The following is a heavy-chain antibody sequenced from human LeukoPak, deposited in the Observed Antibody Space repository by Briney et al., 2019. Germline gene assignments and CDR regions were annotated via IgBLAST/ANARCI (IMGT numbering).Heavy chain of an antibody. CDR3: AKTQVHYDC. D-gene: IGHD4-17*01. Sequence: GGSLRLSCAASGFTFSSYGMTWVRQAPGKGLEWVSGIGVGGTTYYADSVKGRFTISRDTSKTTLSPQINSLRAEDTAAYYCAKTQVHYDCWGPVIPVTVSS. J-gene: IGHJ4*02. CDR1: GFTFSSYG. CDR2: IGVGGTT. V-gene: IGHV3-23*01.